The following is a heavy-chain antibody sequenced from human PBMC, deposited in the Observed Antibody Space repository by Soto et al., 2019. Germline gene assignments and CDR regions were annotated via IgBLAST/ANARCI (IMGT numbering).Heavy chain of an antibody. CDR1: GYDFSTYY. CDR3: ARHLYDNRNYLDALDV. CDR2: LDPADSFT. D-gene: IGHD3-22*01. J-gene: IGHJ3*01. V-gene: IGHV5-10-1*01. Sequence: GESLKISCKGSGYDFSTYYIGWVRQMPGKGLEWLGRLDPADSFTNYSPSFQGHVTISVDKSINTAYLQWSSLKASDTAIYYCARHLYDNRNYLDALDVWGQGTMVTVSS.